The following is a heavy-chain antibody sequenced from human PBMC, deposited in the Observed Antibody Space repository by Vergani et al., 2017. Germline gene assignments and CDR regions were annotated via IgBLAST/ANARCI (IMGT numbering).Heavy chain of an antibody. CDR1: GYTLTELS. J-gene: IGHJ2*01. Sequence: QVQLVQSGAEVKKPGASVKVSCKVSGYTLTELSMHWVRQAPGKGLEWMGGFDPEDGETIYAQKFQGRVTMTEDTSTDTAYMELSSLSSEDTAVYYCATAYFSNWPAVWYFDLWGRGTLVTVSS. V-gene: IGHV1-24*01. CDR3: ATAYFSNWPAVWYFDL. CDR2: FDPEDGET. D-gene: IGHD7-27*01.